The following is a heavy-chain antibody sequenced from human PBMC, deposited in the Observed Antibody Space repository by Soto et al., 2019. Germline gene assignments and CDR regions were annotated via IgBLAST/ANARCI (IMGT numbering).Heavy chain of an antibody. Sequence: QVQLVESGGGVVQPGRSLRLSCAASGFIFSSFGMHRVRQAPGKGLEWVAVIWYDGSNKNYVDSVKGRFTISRDNSKNTLYLQMKSLRAEDTAVYYCARGAYGDYIGDAFDIWGQGTMVTVSS. CDR1: GFIFSSFG. J-gene: IGHJ3*02. CDR3: ARGAYGDYIGDAFDI. V-gene: IGHV3-33*01. D-gene: IGHD4-17*01. CDR2: IWYDGSNK.